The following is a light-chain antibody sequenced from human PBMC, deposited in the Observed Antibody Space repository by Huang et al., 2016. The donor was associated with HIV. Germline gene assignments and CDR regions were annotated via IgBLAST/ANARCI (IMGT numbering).Light chain of an antibody. V-gene: IGKV3-11*01. Sequence: EIVLTQSPATLSLSPGERSTLSCRASQSVSSYLAWYQQKPGQAPRLLIYDASTRANGIPARFSGSGSGTDFTLTISSLEPEDFAVYYCQQRSNWPGITFGPGTKVDIK. CDR3: QQRSNWPGIT. CDR1: QSVSSY. CDR2: DAS. J-gene: IGKJ3*01.